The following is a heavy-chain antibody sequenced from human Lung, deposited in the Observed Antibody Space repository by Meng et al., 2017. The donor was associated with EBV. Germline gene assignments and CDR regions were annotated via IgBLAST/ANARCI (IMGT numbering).Heavy chain of an antibody. CDR2: IYTSGST. D-gene: IGHD6-13*01. CDR1: GGSISSYY. Sequence: QGQLQGSGPGLWKPSGTLSPTCTVSGGSISSYYWSWIRQPAGKGLEWIGRIYTSGSTNYNPSLKSRVTMSEDTSKNQLSLKVNSVTAADTAVYYCARSSKWHEMWYWGQGTLVTVSS. CDR3: ARSSKWHEMWY. J-gene: IGHJ4*02. V-gene: IGHV4-4*07.